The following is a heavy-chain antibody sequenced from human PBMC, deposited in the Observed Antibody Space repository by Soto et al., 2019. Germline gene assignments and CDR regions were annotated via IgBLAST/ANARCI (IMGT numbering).Heavy chain of an antibody. CDR2: ISGSGGTT. CDR1: GFTFSSYA. D-gene: IGHD5-18*01. V-gene: IGHV3-23*01. Sequence: EVQLLESGGGLGQPGGSLRLSCAASGFTFSSYAMTWVRQAPGQGLEWVASISGSGGTTNYADSVKGRFTISRDNAKNSLYLQMNSLRREDTAFYYCAKDRNTAMVTGDFDYWGHGTLVTVSS. J-gene: IGHJ4*01. CDR3: AKDRNTAMVTGDFDY.